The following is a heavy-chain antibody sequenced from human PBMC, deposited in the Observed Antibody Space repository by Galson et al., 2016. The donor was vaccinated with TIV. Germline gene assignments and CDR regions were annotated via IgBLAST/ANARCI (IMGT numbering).Heavy chain of an antibody. Sequence: QSGAEVKKPGESLKISCKGSGYRFTSPWIGWVRQMPEEGLEWMGIIYLGGSLIRYRPSFQGQVTISADKSINIVYLEWSSLKASDTAMYYCARQNDYGDYRGDAFDIWGQGTMVTVSS. CDR1: GYRFTSPW. V-gene: IGHV5-51*01. D-gene: IGHD4-17*01. CDR3: ARQNDYGDYRGDAFDI. J-gene: IGHJ3*02. CDR2: IYLGGSLI.